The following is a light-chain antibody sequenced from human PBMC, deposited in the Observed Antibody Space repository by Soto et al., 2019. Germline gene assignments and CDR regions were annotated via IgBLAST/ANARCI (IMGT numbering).Light chain of an antibody. V-gene: IGLV1-51*01. Sequence: QSVLTQPPSVSAAAGQKVTISCSGSSSNLEHNSVSWYQQFPGTAPKFLIYDDGNRPSGIPDRFSGAKSGTSATLVITGLQAGDEADYYCGAWDSSLTTYFFGTGTKVTVL. J-gene: IGLJ1*01. CDR1: SSNLEHNS. CDR2: DDG. CDR3: GAWDSSLTTYF.